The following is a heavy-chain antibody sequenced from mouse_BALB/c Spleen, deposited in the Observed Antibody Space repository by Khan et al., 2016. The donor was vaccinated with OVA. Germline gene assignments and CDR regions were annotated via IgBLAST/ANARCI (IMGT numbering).Heavy chain of an antibody. CDR3: ARIAYYYDSGGFAY. CDR1: GFTFSTYG. J-gene: IGHJ3*01. Sequence: EVELVESGGDLVKPGGSLKLSCAASGFTFSTYGMSWVRQTPDKRLEWVATVSSGGHYTYYQDTVKGRFTISRDNAKNTLYLQMSSLKSEDTAMFYCARIAYYYDSGGFAYWGQGTLVTVSA. D-gene: IGHD1-1*01. CDR2: VSSGGHYT. V-gene: IGHV5-6*01.